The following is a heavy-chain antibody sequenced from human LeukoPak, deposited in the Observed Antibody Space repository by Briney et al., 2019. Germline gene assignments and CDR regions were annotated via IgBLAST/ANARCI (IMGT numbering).Heavy chain of an antibody. V-gene: IGHV3-30*18. Sequence: GGSLRLSCAASGFSLSYYGMHWVRQAPGRGLEWESFISFDGSITYNADSVKGRLTISRDNSKNTVYLQMNRLRAEDTAVYFCAKDSSSRGWYFEHWGQGTLVTASS. CDR1: GFSLSYYG. CDR3: AKDSSSRGWYFEH. CDR2: ISFDGSIT. D-gene: IGHD6-19*01. J-gene: IGHJ4*02.